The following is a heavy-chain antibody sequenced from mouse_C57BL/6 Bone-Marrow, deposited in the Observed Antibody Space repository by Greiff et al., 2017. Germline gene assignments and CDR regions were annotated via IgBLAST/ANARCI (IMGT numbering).Heavy chain of an antibody. J-gene: IGHJ3*01. Sequence: QVQLQQPGAELVMPGASVKLSCKASGYTFTSYWMHWMKQRPGQGLEWIGEIDPSDSYTNYNQKFKGKSTLTVDKSSSTAYMQLSSLTSEDSAVYYCARDRDYGSWFAYWGQGTLVTVSA. D-gene: IGHD1-1*01. CDR1: GYTFTSYW. CDR3: ARDRDYGSWFAY. CDR2: IDPSDSYT. V-gene: IGHV1-69*01.